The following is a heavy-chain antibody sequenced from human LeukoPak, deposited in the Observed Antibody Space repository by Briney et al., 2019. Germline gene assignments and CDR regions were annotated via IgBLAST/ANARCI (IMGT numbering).Heavy chain of an antibody. CDR2: IIPIFGTA. V-gene: IGHV1-69*05. J-gene: IGHJ4*02. D-gene: IGHD6-13*01. Sequence: PSVKVSCKASGGTFSSYAISWVRQAPGQGLEWMGGIIPIFGTANYAQKFQGRVTITTDESTSTAYMELSSLRAEDTAVYYCARIMPGSWYWDYWGQGTLVTVSS. CDR3: ARIMPGSWYWDY. CDR1: GGTFSSYA.